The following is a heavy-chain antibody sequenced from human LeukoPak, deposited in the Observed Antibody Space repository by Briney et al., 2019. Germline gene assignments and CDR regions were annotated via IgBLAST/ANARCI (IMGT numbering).Heavy chain of an antibody. D-gene: IGHD4-23*01. V-gene: IGHV4-59*08. CDR2: IYYSGST. Sequence: SGTLSLTCTVSGVSISSYYWSWIRQPPGKGLEWIGYIYYSGSTNYNPSLKSRVTISVDTSKNQFSLKLSSVTAADTAVYYCARTYGGTPYYYGMDVWGQGTTVTVSS. CDR1: GVSISSYY. CDR3: ARTYGGTPYYYGMDV. J-gene: IGHJ6*02.